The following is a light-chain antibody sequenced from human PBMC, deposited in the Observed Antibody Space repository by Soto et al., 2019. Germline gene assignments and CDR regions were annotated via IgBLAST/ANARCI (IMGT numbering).Light chain of an antibody. CDR1: SSDVGGYNY. CDR3: TSYSSSSTLL. CDR2: DVS. V-gene: IGLV2-14*01. J-gene: IGLJ2*01. Sequence: QSALTQPASVSGSPGQSITISCTGTSSDVGGYNYVSWYQQHPGKAPKLMIYDVSNRPSGVSNRFSGSKSGNTASLTISGLQAEDEADYYCTSYSSSSTLLXGGGTKLTVL.